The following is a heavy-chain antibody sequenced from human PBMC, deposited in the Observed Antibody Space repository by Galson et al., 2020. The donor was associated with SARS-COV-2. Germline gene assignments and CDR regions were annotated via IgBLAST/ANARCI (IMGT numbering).Heavy chain of an antibody. V-gene: IGHV3-23*01. CDR2: VRVGAGNT. J-gene: IGHJ6*02. CDR3: AKDSRDKYSDAPDYCYGMDV. CDR1: GFNFGIND. Sequence: SLSCAASGFNFGINDMSCDRQAPGQGPEWVAGVRVGAGNTDYADSVKGRLTLSRDNSKNTLYLRMNTLRAEDTAVYYGAKDSRDKYSDAPDYCYGMDVWGQGTTFIVSS. D-gene: IGHD6-6*01.